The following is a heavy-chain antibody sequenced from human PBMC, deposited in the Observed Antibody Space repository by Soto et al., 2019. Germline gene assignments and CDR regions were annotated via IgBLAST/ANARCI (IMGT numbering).Heavy chain of an antibody. CDR1: GGSISNYY. CDR2: IYTSGST. CDR3: ARERREEIHDGYDIDY. V-gene: IGHV4-4*07. Sequence: PXGTLSLTCTVSGGSISNYYWSWIRQPSGKGLEWIGRIYTSGSTDYNPSLKSRVTISIDTSKNQFSLKVTSMTAADTAVYYCARERREEIHDGYDIDYWGQGTLVTAPQ. D-gene: IGHD5-12*01. J-gene: IGHJ4*02.